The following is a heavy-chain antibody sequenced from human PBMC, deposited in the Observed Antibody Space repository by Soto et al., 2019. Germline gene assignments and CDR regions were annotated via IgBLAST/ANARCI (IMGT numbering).Heavy chain of an antibody. V-gene: IGHV1-18*01. CDR3: ARSLGYSSSDWFDP. CDR1: GYTFTSYG. CDR2: ISTYNGNT. D-gene: IGHD6-6*01. J-gene: IGHJ5*02. Sequence: ASVKVSCKASGYTFTSYGITWVRQAPGQGLEWMGWISTYNGNTNYEQKLQGRVTMTTDTSTSTAYMELRSLRSDDTAVYYCARSLGYSSSDWFDPWGQGTLVTDSA.